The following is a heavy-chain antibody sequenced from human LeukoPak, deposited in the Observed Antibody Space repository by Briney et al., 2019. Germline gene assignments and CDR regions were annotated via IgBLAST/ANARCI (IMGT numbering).Heavy chain of an antibody. V-gene: IGHV1-8*01. D-gene: IGHD2-15*01. J-gene: IGHJ4*02. CDR3: ARGVGYCSGGSCYHIKFDC. Sequence: ASVKVSCKASGYTFTSYDINWVRQATGQGLEWMGWMNPNSGNTGYAQKFQGRVTMTRNTSISTAYMELSSLRSEDTAVYYCARGVGYCSGGSCYHIKFDCWGRGTLVTVSS. CDR1: GYTFTSYD. CDR2: MNPNSGNT.